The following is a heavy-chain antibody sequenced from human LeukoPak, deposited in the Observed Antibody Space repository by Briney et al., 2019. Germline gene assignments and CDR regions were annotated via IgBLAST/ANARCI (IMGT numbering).Heavy chain of an antibody. CDR2: INPNSGGT. V-gene: IGHV1-2*02. J-gene: IGHJ6*02. Sequence: GASVKVSCKASGYTFTGYYMHWVRQAPGQGLEWMGWINPNSGGTNSAQKFQGRVTMTEDTSTDTAYMELSSLRSEDTAVYYCATNYGSGSYNGMDVWGQGTTVTVSS. CDR3: ATNYGSGSYNGMDV. D-gene: IGHD3-10*01. CDR1: GYTFTGYY.